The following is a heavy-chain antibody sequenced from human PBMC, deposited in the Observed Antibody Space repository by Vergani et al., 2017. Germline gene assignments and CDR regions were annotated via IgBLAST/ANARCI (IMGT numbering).Heavy chain of an antibody. Sequence: QVQLVQSGAEVKRPGASVKVSCKASGNRFTAYSMHWVREAPGQGLEWMGRINLNNGDTQYAPKVQCRVTMTRDTSISTGYMELNSLRSDDTAVYYCATNDRARQPPGGYWGQGCLVAVSS. CDR3: ATNDRARQPPGGY. CDR1: GNRFTAYS. CDR2: INLNNGDT. V-gene: IGHV1-2*06. D-gene: IGHD1-14*01. J-gene: IGHJ4*02.